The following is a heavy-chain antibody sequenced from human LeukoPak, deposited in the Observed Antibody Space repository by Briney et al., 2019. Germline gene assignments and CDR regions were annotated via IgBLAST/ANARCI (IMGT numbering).Heavy chain of an antibody. V-gene: IGHV3-33*08. Sequence: GGSLRLSCAASGFTFSSYSMNWVRQAPGKGLEWVAVIWYDGSNKYYVDSVKGRFTISRDNSKNTLYLQMNSLRAEDTAVYYCARPYYYGSGSYRYWGQGTLVTVSS. CDR3: ARPYYYGSGSYRY. J-gene: IGHJ4*02. CDR2: IWYDGSNK. D-gene: IGHD3-10*01. CDR1: GFTFSSYS.